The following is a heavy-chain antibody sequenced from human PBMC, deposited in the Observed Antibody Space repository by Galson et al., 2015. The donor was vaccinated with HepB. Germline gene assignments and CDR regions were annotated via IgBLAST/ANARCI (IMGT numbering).Heavy chain of an antibody. D-gene: IGHD3-16*02. J-gene: IGHJ4*02. CDR3: ARVMGDYVWGSYRSWGTYFDY. CDR1: GGSFSGYY. Sequence: SETLSLTCAVYGGSFSGYYWSWIRQPPGKGLEWIGEINHSGSTNYNPSLKSRVTISVDTSKNQFSLKLSSVTAADTAVYYCARVMGDYVWGSYRSWGTYFDYWGQGTLVTVSS. CDR2: INHSGST. V-gene: IGHV4-34*01.